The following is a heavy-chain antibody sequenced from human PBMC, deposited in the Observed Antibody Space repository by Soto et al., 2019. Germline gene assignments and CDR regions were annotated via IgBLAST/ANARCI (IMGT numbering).Heavy chain of an antibody. V-gene: IGHV4-31*03. CDR1: GGSISSGGYY. CDR2: IYHSGDT. D-gene: IGHD3-10*01. Sequence: SETLSLTCTVSGGSISSGGYYWSWIRQHPGRGLEWIGYIYHSGDTYYNPSLKSRVTISVDTSKNQFSLKLSSVTAADTAVYYFSRTTYNKGSRIEPWGQGTRIT. CDR3: SRTTYNKGSRIEP. J-gene: IGHJ5*02.